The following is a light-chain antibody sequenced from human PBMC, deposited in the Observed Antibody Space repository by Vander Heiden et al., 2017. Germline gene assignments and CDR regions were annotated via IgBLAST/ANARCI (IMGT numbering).Light chain of an antibody. CDR3: QTWGAGIQV. J-gene: IGLJ3*02. V-gene: IGLV4-69*01. CDR2: LNSDGSH. CDR1: SGHSSYA. Sequence: QLVLPQSPSASASLGPSVKLTCTVSSGHSSYAIAGHQQQPEKGPRYLMKLNSDGSHSKGDGIPDRFSGSSSGAERYLTISSLQSEDEADYYCQTWGAGIQVFGGGTKLTVL.